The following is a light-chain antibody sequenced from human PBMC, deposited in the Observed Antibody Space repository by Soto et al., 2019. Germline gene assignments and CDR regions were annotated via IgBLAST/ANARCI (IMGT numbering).Light chain of an antibody. CDR2: KAS. Sequence: DIQMTQSPSTLSASVGDRVTITCRASQSISSWLAWYQQKPGKAPKLLIYKASSLESGVPSRFSGSGSGTEFTLTISSLQPDDFATYYCQQYNSYSLTFGGVMKVEIK. J-gene: IGKJ4*01. V-gene: IGKV1-5*03. CDR1: QSISSW. CDR3: QQYNSYSLT.